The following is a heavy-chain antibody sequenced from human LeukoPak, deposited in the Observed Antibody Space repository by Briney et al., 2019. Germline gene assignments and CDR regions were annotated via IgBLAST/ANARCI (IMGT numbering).Heavy chain of an antibody. V-gene: IGHV3-11*04. Sequence: GGSLRLSCAAPGFTFSDYYMSWIRQAPGKGLEWVSYISSSGSTIYYADSVKGRFTISRDNAKNSLYLQMNSLRAEDTAVYYCARTRRYYDSHFDYWGQGTLVTVSS. D-gene: IGHD3-22*01. J-gene: IGHJ4*02. CDR1: GFTFSDYY. CDR2: ISSSGSTI. CDR3: ARTRRYYDSHFDY.